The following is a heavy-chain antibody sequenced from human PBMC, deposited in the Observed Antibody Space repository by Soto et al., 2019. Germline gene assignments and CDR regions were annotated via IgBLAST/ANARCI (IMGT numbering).Heavy chain of an antibody. Sequence: PSETMSLTCTVSGGCINSFYWSWTRQPPGKGLEWIGYIYDSGTTNYNPSLRSRVTISADTSKNQFSLQLSSVTAADTAVYYCARDKYKRDIRFFGDWGQGALVTVSS. D-gene: IGHD5-12*01. V-gene: IGHV4-59*01. CDR2: IYDSGTT. CDR3: ARDKYKRDIRFFGD. CDR1: GGCINSFY. J-gene: IGHJ4*02.